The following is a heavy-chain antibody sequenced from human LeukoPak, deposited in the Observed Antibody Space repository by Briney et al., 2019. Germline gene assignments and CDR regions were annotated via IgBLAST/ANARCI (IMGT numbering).Heavy chain of an antibody. CDR3: AREGYCNSTSCDKPFDY. CDR2: ISAYNGHT. CDR1: GYTFTSYG. D-gene: IGHD2-2*01. J-gene: IGHJ4*02. Sequence: VASVKVSCKASGYTFTSYGITWVRQAPGQGLEWMGWISAYNGHTNYAQKFQGRVTMTTDTSTSTAYMELRSLRSDDTALYYCAREGYCNSTSCDKPFDYWGQGTLVTVSS. V-gene: IGHV1-18*01.